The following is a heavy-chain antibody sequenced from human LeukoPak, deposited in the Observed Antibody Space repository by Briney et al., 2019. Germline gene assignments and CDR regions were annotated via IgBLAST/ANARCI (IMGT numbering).Heavy chain of an antibody. CDR1: GASISSSSYY. D-gene: IGHD4-17*01. CDR2: IYYSGST. V-gene: IGHV4-39*01. J-gene: IGHJ5*02. CDR3: ARHLSGDYAWFDP. Sequence: SETLSLTCTVSGASISSSSYYWGWIRQPPGKGLEWIGTIYYSGSTYYNPSLKSRVTISVDTSKNQFSLKLNSVTAADTAVYYCARHLSGDYAWFDPWGQGTLVTVSS.